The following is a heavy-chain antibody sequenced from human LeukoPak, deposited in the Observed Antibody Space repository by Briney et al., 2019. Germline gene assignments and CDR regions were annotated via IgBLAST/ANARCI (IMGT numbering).Heavy chain of an antibody. D-gene: IGHD4-17*01. CDR1: GFTFSNAW. CDR2: ISGSGGST. Sequence: PGGSLRLSCAASGFTFSNAWMSWVRQAPGKGLEWVSAISGSGGSTYYADSVKGRFTISRDNSKNTLYLQMNSLRAEDTAVYYCAKPRGRWHYYGMDVWGQGTTVTVSS. CDR3: AKPRGRWHYYGMDV. J-gene: IGHJ6*02. V-gene: IGHV3-23*01.